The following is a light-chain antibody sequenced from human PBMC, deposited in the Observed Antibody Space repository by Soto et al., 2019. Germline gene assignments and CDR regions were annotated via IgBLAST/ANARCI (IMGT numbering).Light chain of an antibody. CDR1: SSNIGSNY. CDR2: RNN. CDR3: AAWDASLRGVV. J-gene: IGLJ2*01. Sequence: QSALTQPPSASGTPGQRVTISCSGRSSNIGSNYVYWYQQLPGTAPKLLIYRNNQRPSGVPDRFSGSKSGTSASLAISGLRSEDDADYYFAAWDASLRGVVFGGGNKRTVL. V-gene: IGLV1-47*01.